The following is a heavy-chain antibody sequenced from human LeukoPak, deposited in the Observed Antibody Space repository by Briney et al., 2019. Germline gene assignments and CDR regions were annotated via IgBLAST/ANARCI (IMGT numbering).Heavy chain of an antibody. CDR3: ARTRYYYGSRSYGAPYYFDY. CDR2: IYYSGST. J-gene: IGHJ4*02. D-gene: IGHD3-10*01. CDR1: GGSISSNSYY. Sequence: SETLSLTYTVSGGSISSNSYYWGWIRQPPGKGPEWIGSIYYSGSTYYNPSLKNRLTISVDTSKNQFSLKLSSVTAADTAVYYCARTRYYYGSRSYGAPYYFDYWGQGTLVTVSS. V-gene: IGHV4-39*01.